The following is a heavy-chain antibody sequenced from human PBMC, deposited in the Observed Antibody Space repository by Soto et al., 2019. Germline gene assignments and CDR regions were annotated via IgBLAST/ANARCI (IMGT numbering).Heavy chain of an antibody. CDR2: VYYRGRS. D-gene: IGHD2-8*01. Sequence: SETLSLTCTVSGGSVGNSNYYWGWIRQSPGKGLEWIGSVYYRGRSYSKSSVKSRVTISVDTSKNQFSLNLNSVTASDTAVYYCVSQRTSVLTQAYFDYWGPGALVTVSS. J-gene: IGHJ4*02. CDR1: GGSVGNSNYY. V-gene: IGHV4-39*01. CDR3: VSQRTSVLTQAYFDY.